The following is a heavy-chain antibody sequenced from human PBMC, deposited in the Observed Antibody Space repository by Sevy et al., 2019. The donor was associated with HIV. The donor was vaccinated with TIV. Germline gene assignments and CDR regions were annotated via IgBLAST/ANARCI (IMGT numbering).Heavy chain of an antibody. CDR2: ISSSGSTI. V-gene: IGHV3-11*01. J-gene: IGHJ4*02. CDR1: GFTFSDYY. CDR3: ARELNKVRSLFEPKAGVRARALDY. D-gene: IGHD3-10*01. Sequence: GGSLRLSCAASGFTFSDYYMSWIRQAPGKGLEWVSYISSSGSTIYYADSVKGRFTISRDNAKNSLYLQMNSLRAEDTAVYYGARELNKVRSLFEPKAGVRARALDYWGQGTLVTVSS.